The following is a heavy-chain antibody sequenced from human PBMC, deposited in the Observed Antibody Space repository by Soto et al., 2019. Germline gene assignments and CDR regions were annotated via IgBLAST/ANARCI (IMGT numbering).Heavy chain of an antibody. CDR2: ISWNSGSI. CDR3: AKDRGWSYMDV. Sequence: GGSLRLSCAASGFTFDDYAMHWVRQAPGKGLEWVSGISWNSGSIGYADSVKGRFTISRDNAKNSLYLQMNSLRAEDTALYYCAKDRGWSYMDVWGKGTTVTVSS. CDR1: GFTFDDYA. V-gene: IGHV3-9*01. D-gene: IGHD3-3*01. J-gene: IGHJ6*03.